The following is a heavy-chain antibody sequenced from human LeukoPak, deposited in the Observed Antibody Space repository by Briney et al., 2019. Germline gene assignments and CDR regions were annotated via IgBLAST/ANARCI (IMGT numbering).Heavy chain of an antibody. J-gene: IGHJ4*02. CDR3: ARAYYDSWSGYYVYFDY. CDR2: IYTSGST. D-gene: IGHD3-3*01. V-gene: IGHV4-59*10. Sequence: SETLSLTCAVYGGSFSGYYWSWIRQPAGKGLEWIGRIYTSGSTNYNPSLKSRVTMSVDTSKNQFSLKLSSVTAADTAVYYCARAYYDSWSGYYVYFDYWGQGTLVTVSS. CDR1: GGSFSGYY.